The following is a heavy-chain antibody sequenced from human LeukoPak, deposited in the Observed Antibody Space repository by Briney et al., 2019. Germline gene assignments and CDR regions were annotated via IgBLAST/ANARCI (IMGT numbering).Heavy chain of an antibody. CDR1: GGSISSSNW. J-gene: IGHJ6*03. CDR2: IYYSGST. D-gene: IGHD5-18*01. V-gene: IGHV4-4*02. CDR3: ARGDRYSYGYVRYYYYMDV. Sequence: SETLSLTCAVSGGSISSSNWWSWVRQPPGKGLEWIGYIYYSGSTNYNPSLKSRVTISVDTSKNQFSLKLSSVTAADTAVYYCARGDRYSYGYVRYYYYMDVWGKGTTVTVSS.